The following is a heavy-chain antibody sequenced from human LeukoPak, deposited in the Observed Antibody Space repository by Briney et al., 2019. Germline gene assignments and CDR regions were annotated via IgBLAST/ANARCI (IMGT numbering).Heavy chain of an antibody. Sequence: DSVKVSCKASGYTFTGHYIHWVRHAPGQGLEWMGWINPNNGGTNSAQKFQGRVTLTRDTSMSTAYMELSRLRSDDAAVYYCARSMAGTFDYWGQGTLVTVSS. V-gene: IGHV1-2*02. CDR1: GYTFTGHY. D-gene: IGHD6-19*01. CDR2: INPNNGGT. CDR3: ARSMAGTFDY. J-gene: IGHJ4*02.